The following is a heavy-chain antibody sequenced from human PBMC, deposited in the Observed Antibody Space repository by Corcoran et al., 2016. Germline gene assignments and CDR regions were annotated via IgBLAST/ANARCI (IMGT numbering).Heavy chain of an antibody. V-gene: IGHV1-3*01. Sequence: QVQLVQSGAEVKKPGASVKVSCKASGYTFTSYALHWVRQAPAQRLEWMGWINAGNGNTKYSQKFQGRVTITRDTSASTAYMELSSLSSAGTAVYYCAREALSTVTTCWGWGTWQKPGPNYYYGMAVWGQGTTVTVSS. CDR1: GYTFTSYA. J-gene: IGHJ6*02. CDR2: INAGNGNT. CDR3: AREALSTVTTCWGWGTWQKPGPNYYYGMAV. D-gene: IGHD4-4*01.